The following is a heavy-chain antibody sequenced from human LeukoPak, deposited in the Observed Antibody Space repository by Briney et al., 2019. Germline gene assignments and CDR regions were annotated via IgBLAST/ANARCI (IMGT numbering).Heavy chain of an antibody. J-gene: IGHJ4*02. D-gene: IGHD2-15*01. Sequence: PSETLSLTCTVSGYSITNAYYWAWIRQPPGKGLEWIGSLHFSGNTYYNPSLKSRVTISVDASKNHLSLKLSSLTAADTAVYYCARGFCSGGICGFDYWGQGTLVTVSS. V-gene: IGHV4-38-2*02. CDR1: GYSITNAYY. CDR3: ARGFCSGGICGFDY. CDR2: LHFSGNT.